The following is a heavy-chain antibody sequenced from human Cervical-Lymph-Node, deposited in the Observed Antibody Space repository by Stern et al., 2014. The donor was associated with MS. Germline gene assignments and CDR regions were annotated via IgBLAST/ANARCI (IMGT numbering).Heavy chain of an antibody. V-gene: IGHV4-34*01. D-gene: IGHD2-2*01. J-gene: IGHJ4*02. CDR3: ARWEGVIIPAPDY. CDR2: IKHSGIT. Sequence: QVQLQQWGAGLLKPSETLSITCAVYGGSVSANYWSWIRPPPGKGLEGIGEIKHSGITNYNPSLKSRVTVSIDTSKTQFSLKLSSVTAADTAVYYCARWEGVIIPAPDYWGQGTLVTVSS. CDR1: GGSVSANY.